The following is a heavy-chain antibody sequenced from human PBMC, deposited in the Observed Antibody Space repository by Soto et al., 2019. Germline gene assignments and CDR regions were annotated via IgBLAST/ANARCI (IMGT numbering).Heavy chain of an antibody. D-gene: IGHD6-6*01. V-gene: IGHV3-66*01. J-gene: IGHJ4*02. Sequence: EVQLVESGGGLVQPGGPLSLSCAAAGFTVSDNRMNWVRQAPGKGLEWVSILYSGGNTFYADSVKGRLTVSRDNSKNTLYLQMNSLRAEDTAVYYCAVEYSSSSAFDYWGQGTLVTVSS. CDR3: AVEYSSSSAFDY. CDR2: LYSGGNT. CDR1: GFTVSDNR.